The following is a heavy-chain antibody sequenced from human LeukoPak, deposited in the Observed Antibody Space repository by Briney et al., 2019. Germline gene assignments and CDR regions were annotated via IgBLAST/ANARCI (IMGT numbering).Heavy chain of an antibody. V-gene: IGHV3-7*01. Sequence: GGSLRLSRAASRFTFSDYYMTWVRQAPGRGLEWVANIKEDGSEKNYVDSVKGRFTISRDNAKNSVYLLLNSLTPEDTAVYYCARDLRAGGTWSYGVYFDLWGRGTLVTVSS. CDR1: RFTFSDYY. CDR3: ARDLRAGGTWSYGVYFDL. CDR2: IKEDGSEK. D-gene: IGHD4-17*01. J-gene: IGHJ2*01.